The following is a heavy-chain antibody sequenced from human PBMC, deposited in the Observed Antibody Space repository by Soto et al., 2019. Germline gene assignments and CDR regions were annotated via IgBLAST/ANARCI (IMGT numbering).Heavy chain of an antibody. CDR3: ARFIMEAITGWGRQMDV. J-gene: IGHJ6*02. CDR1: GFTSGSHT. Sequence: EGELLESGGGLVQPGGSLRLSCVASGFTSGSHTLNWVRQAPGKGLEWVSSITASGPGTELAASVKGRFTISRDDSKSTLSLQMTSLRAENTAVYYCARFIMEAITGWGRQMDVWGQGTTVIVSS. CDR2: ITASGPGT. D-gene: IGHD3-16*01. V-gene: IGHV3-23*01.